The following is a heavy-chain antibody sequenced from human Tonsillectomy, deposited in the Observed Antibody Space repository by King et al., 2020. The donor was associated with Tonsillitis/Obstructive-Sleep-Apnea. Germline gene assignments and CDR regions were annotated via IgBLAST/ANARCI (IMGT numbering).Heavy chain of an antibody. CDR2: TRNKANSYIT. J-gene: IGHJ6*02. D-gene: IGHD1-7*01. CDR1: GFTFSDHY. Sequence: VQLVQSGGGLVQPGGSLRLSCAASGFTFSDHYMDWVRQAPGKGLEWVGHTRNKANSYITEYAASVKGRFSISRDDSKNSLYLHMNSLKTEETAGYYCARGKLELLMGLDVWGQGTTVTVPS. V-gene: IGHV3-72*01. CDR3: ARGKLELLMGLDV.